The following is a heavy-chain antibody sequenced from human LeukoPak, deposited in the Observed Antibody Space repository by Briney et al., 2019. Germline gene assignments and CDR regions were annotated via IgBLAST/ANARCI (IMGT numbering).Heavy chain of an antibody. V-gene: IGHV3-23*01. CDR2: LSGSGSTP. D-gene: IGHD3-16*01. CDR3: AKGGDLITYFDY. J-gene: IGHJ4*02. CDR1: GFTFSSYA. Sequence: GGSLRLYCAASGFTFSSYAMNWLRPAPGKGLEWVSNLSGSGSTPHYADSVKGRFTISRDNSKNTLHLQMNSLRTEDTAVYYCAKGGDLITYFDYWGQGTLVTVSS.